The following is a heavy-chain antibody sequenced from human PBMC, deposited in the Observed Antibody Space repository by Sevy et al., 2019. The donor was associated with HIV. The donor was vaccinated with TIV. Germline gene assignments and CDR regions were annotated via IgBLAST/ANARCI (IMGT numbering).Heavy chain of an antibody. CDR2: IIPIFGTA. CDR3: AREEWGRGYSYGLIDY. CDR1: GGTFSSYA. V-gene: IGHV1-69*13. Sequence: ASVKDSCKASGGTFSSYAISWVRQAPGQGLEWMGGIIPIFGTANYAQKFQGRVTITADESTSTAYMELSSLRSEDTAVYYCAREEWGRGYSYGLIDYWGQGTLVTVSS. D-gene: IGHD5-18*01. J-gene: IGHJ4*02.